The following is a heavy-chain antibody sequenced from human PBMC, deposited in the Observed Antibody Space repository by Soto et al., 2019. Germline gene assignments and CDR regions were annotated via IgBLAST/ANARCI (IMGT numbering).Heavy chain of an antibody. CDR3: AREYELGFDM. D-gene: IGHD2-8*01. V-gene: IGHV3-7*01. CDR1: AFTLSSYW. CDR2: IKPDGSEK. Sequence: EVQLVESGGGLVQPGGSLRLSCEASAFTLSSYWMSWVRQAPGKGLEWVANIKPDGSEKYYVDSVQGRFTVSRDNTNNSLYLQMSTLRPEDTAIYDCAREYELGFDMWGQGTLVTVSS. J-gene: IGHJ3*02.